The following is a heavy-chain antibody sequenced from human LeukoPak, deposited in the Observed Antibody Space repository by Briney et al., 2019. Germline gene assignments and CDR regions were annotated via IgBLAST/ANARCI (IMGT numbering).Heavy chain of an antibody. CDR3: SRDHPGSNSLDY. Sequence: RGSLRLSCAASGFTFNQYWMHWVRQAPGAGLEWVSRLKTDGSRTNYADSVKGRFTISRDNARNTVYLQMNSLRAEDTAVYYCSRDHPGSNSLDYWGQGTLVTVSS. D-gene: IGHD4-11*01. CDR2: LKTDGSRT. CDR1: GFTFNQYW. J-gene: IGHJ4*02. V-gene: IGHV3-74*01.